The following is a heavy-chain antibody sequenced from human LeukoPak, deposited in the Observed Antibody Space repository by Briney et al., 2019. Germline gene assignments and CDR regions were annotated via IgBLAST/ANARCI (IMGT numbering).Heavy chain of an antibody. CDR3: SYYYDSSGYVDY. V-gene: IGHV3-15*01. CDR1: GFTFSDAW. J-gene: IGHJ4*02. Sequence: GGSLRLSCAASGFTFSDAWMNWVRQAPGKGLEWVGRIKSKADGGTIDYAAPVKGRFTISRDDSKNTVYMQMNSLKTEDTAVYYCSYYYDSSGYVDYWGQGTLVTVSS. D-gene: IGHD3-22*01. CDR2: IKSKADGGTI.